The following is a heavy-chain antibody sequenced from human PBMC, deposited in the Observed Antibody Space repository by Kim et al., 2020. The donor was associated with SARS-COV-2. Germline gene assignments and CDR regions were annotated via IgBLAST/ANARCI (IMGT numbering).Heavy chain of an antibody. CDR2: MIPMFGSA. V-gene: IGHV1-69*13. CDR1: GRSFRSYA. Sequence: SVKVSCKASGRSFRSYAISWVRQAPGQGLEWMGVMIPMFGSANYAQKFEGRVTITADESTTTAYMELRGLTSDDTAVYYCARGRPAGYSSSWYLSVHWGQGSLVTVSS. CDR3: ARGRPAGYSSSWYLSVH. D-gene: IGHD6-13*01. J-gene: IGHJ1*01.